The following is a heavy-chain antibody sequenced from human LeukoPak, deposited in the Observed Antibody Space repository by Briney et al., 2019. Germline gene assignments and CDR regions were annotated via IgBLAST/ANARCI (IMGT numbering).Heavy chain of an antibody. CDR2: IYPGDSDT. CDR3: ARTGTYSSDAFDI. D-gene: IGHD2-21*01. J-gene: IGHJ3*02. CDR1: GYTFTSYW. V-gene: IGHV5-51*01. Sequence: ASVKVSCKASGYTFTSYWIGWVRQMPGKGLEWMGIIYPGDSDTRYSPSFQGQVTISADKSISTAYLQWSSLKASDTAMYYCARTGTYSSDAFDIWGRGTMVTVSS.